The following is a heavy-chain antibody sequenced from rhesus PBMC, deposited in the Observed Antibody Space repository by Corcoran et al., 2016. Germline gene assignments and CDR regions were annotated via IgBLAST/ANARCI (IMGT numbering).Heavy chain of an antibody. D-gene: IGHD1-20*01. J-gene: IGHJ3*01. CDR3: AKMVSSWNNPAFDF. CDR1: GVSITTYY. V-gene: IGHV4-160*01. CDR2: LNGSVGDT. Sequence: QVQLQASGPGLVKPSVTLSLPCAVSGVSITTYYWSCLCQSPGQGLELIGRLNGSVGDTDYSPSSKSRVTISIDTSKNQLSLKLTSVTAADTAVYFCAKMVSSWNNPAFDFWGQGLRVTVSS.